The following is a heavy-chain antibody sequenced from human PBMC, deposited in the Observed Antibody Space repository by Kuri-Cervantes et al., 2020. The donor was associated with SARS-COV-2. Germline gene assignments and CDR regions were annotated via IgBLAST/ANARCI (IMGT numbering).Heavy chain of an antibody. CDR1: GYSFTSYW. CDR2: IYPGDSDT. Sequence: GGSLRLSCKGSGYSFTSYWIGWVRQMPGKGLEWMGIIYPGDSDTRYSPSFQGQVTISADKSISTAYLQWSSLKASDTAMYYCARHAPPDPYGDIDYWGQGNRVTVAS. CDR3: ARHAPPDPYGDIDY. D-gene: IGHD4-17*01. V-gene: IGHV5-51*01. J-gene: IGHJ4*02.